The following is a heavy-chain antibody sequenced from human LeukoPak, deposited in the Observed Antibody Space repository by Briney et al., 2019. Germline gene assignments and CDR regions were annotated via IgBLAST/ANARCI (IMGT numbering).Heavy chain of an antibody. V-gene: IGHV4-59*02. D-gene: IGHD2-2*01. J-gene: IGHJ4*02. Sequence: SETLSLTCTVSGASVNSYYWNWIRQSPGKGLEWIGFISYIGSTNYDPSLRNRVTISLDTSKNQVFLKLNSVTAADTAVYYCVRQGYCTTSICYRYFDYWGQGTLVTVSS. CDR2: ISYIGST. CDR3: VRQGYCTTSICYRYFDY. CDR1: GASVNSYY.